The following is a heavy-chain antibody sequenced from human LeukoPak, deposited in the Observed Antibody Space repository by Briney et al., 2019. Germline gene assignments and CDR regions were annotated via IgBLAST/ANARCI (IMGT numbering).Heavy chain of an antibody. CDR2: ITSDESGT. V-gene: IGHV3-74*01. J-gene: IGHJ4*02. Sequence: GGSLRLSCAASGFTFSTYWMHWVRQTPGKGLVWVTRITSDESGTSYADSVKGRFTISRDNAKNTLYLQMNSLRAEDTAVYYCARSTGNYYDSSAYYDYWGQGTLVTVSS. CDR1: GFTFSTYW. CDR3: ARSTGNYYDSSAYYDY. D-gene: IGHD3-22*01.